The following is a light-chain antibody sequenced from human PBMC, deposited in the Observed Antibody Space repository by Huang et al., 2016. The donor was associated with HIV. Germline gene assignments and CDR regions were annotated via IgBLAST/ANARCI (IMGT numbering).Light chain of an antibody. J-gene: IGKJ1*01. CDR1: QSVGSN. CDR2: AAA. V-gene: IGKV3-15*01. Sequence: EIVMTQSPATLSVSPGERATLSGRASQSVGSNLAWYQQRRGQAPRLLIYAAATRASCTPARFSGSGSGTEFTLTVSSLQSEDFAVYYCQQHNTWPRTFGQGTRV. CDR3: QQHNTWPRT.